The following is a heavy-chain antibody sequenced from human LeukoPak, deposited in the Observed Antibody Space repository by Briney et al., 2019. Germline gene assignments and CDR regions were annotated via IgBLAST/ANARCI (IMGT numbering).Heavy chain of an antibody. D-gene: IGHD5-24*01. J-gene: IGHJ4*02. V-gene: IGHV3-7*01. CDR2: IKQDGSEK. CDR3: ARDRRRDGCPFDY. Sequence: GGSLRLSCAASGFTFSSYWMSWVRQAPGKGLEWVANIKQDGSEKYYVDSVKGRFTISRDNAKNSLYLQMNSLRAEDTAVYYCARDRRRDGCPFDYWGQGTLVTVSS. CDR1: GFTFSSYW.